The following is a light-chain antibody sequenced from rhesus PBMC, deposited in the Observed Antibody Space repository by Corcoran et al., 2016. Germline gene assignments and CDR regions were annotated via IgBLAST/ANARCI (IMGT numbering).Light chain of an antibody. CDR2: KVS. J-gene: IGKJ2*01. V-gene: IGKV2-64*01. CDR3: GQGTHWPYS. CDR1: QSLVHNNGNTY. Sequence: DVVMTQSPLSLPITPGQPASISCRSSQSLVHNNGNTYLSWYQQKPGQPPRLLFYKVSNRDSGVPARFSGRGAGTGFTLKSSRVEGEDVGVYYCGQGTHWPYSFGQGTRVEIK.